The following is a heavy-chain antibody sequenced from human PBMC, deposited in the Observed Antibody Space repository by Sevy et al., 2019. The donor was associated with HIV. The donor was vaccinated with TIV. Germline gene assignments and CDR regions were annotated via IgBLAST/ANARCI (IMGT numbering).Heavy chain of an antibody. Sequence: SETLSLTCAVYGGSFSAYSWTWIRQPPGKGLEWIWEINHNGNADYNPSLKSRLTISIDTSKNQFSLKLTSVTVADTAVYYCARAGGAFWGRGTLVTVSS. J-gene: IGHJ4*02. V-gene: IGHV4-34*01. CDR2: INHNGNA. CDR3: ARAGGAF. CDR1: GGSFSAYS. D-gene: IGHD3-10*01.